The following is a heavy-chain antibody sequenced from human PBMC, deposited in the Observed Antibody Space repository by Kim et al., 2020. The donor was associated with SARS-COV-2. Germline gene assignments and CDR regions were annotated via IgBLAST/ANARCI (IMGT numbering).Heavy chain of an antibody. V-gene: IGHV3-30*18. CDR2: ISYDGSNK. Sequence: GGSLRLSCAASGFTFSSYGMHWVRQAPGKGLEWVAVISYDGSNKYYADSVKGRFTISRDNSKNTLYLQMNSLRAEDTAVYYCAKDFRGGTYYYYMDVWGKGTTVTVSS. CDR3: AKDFRGGTYYYYMDV. D-gene: IGHD3-10*01. J-gene: IGHJ6*03. CDR1: GFTFSSYG.